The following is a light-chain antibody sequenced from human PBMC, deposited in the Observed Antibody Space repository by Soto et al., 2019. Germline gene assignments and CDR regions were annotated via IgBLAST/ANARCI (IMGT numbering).Light chain of an antibody. J-gene: IGKJ4*01. CDR1: QSISRW. Sequence: DIQMTQSPSTLSASVGDRVSITCRAGQSISRWVAWYQQKPGTAPNLLIYRASTLQSGVPSRFSGSESGTDFTLTISSLQPEDFATYYCQQVNSYPLTFGGGTKVDIK. CDR2: RAS. CDR3: QQVNSYPLT. V-gene: IGKV1-5*03.